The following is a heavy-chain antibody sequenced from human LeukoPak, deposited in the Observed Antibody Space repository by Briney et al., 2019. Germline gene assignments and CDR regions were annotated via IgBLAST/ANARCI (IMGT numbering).Heavy chain of an antibody. Sequence: SVKVSCKASGYTFTSYGISWVRQAPGQGLEWMGWISAYNGNTNYAQKLQGRVTMTTDTSTSTAYMELRSLRSDDTAVYYCVRRQGSGWYPHYYYMDVWGKGTTVTVSS. CDR1: GYTFTSYG. J-gene: IGHJ6*03. CDR3: VRRQGSGWYPHYYYMDV. CDR2: ISAYNGNT. D-gene: IGHD6-19*01. V-gene: IGHV1-18*01.